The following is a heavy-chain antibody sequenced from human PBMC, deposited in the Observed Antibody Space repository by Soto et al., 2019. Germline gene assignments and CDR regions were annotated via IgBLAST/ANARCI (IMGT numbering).Heavy chain of an antibody. CDR3: AWQGTTSFYFHS. J-gene: IGHJ4*02. CDR2: IKSNAAKAPP. D-gene: IGHD1-1*01. CDR1: GLTFRDAW. Sequence: PGGSLRLSCAVSGLTFRDAWMNWVRQAPGKGLEWVGNIKSNAAKAPPEYAESVKGRFIISRDDPKNTMYLQMSGLKIEDTAVYYCAWQGTTSFYFHSWGQGTLVTVSS. V-gene: IGHV3-15*05.